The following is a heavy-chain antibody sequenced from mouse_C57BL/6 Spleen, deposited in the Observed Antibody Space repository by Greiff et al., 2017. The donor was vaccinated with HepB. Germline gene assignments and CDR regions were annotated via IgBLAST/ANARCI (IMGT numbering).Heavy chain of an antibody. CDR2: IDPSDSYT. CDR3: ARWTGSYFDY. V-gene: IGHV1-50*01. J-gene: IGHJ2*01. D-gene: IGHD4-1*01. Sequence: QVQLQQPGAELVKPGASVKLSCKASGYTFTSYWMQWVKQRPGQGLEWIGEIDPSDSYTNYNQKFKGKATLTVDTSSSTAYMQLSSLTSEDSAVYYCARWTGSYFDYWGQGTTLTVSS. CDR1: GYTFTSYW.